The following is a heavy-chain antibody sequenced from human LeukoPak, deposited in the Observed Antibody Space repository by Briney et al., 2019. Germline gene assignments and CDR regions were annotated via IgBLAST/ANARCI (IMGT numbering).Heavy chain of an antibody. CDR2: INTDGSGT. D-gene: IGHD5-12*01. V-gene: IGHV3-74*01. CDR3: ARPYGGYGDY. Sequence: GGSLRLSCAASGFTFSSYWMHWVRQAPGKGLVWVSRINTDGSGTSYADSVKGRFTISRDNAKNSLYLQMNSLRAEDTAVYYCARPYGGYGDYWGQGTLVTVSS. CDR1: GFTFSSYW. J-gene: IGHJ4*02.